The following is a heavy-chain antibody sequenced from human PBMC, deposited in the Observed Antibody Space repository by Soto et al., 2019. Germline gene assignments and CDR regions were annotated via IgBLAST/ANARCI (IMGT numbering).Heavy chain of an antibody. CDR2: TSGSGGST. Sequence: EVQLLESGGGLVQPGGSLRLSCAASGFTFSSYAMSWVRQAPGKGLEWVSATSGSGGSTYYAASVKGRFTISRDNSKNTLNLQMNSLRAEDTAVYYCAKDINYDGSGSYYYDAFDSWGQGTMVTVSS. CDR1: GFTFSSYA. CDR3: AKDINYDGSGSYYYDAFDS. J-gene: IGHJ3*02. V-gene: IGHV3-23*01. D-gene: IGHD3-10*01.